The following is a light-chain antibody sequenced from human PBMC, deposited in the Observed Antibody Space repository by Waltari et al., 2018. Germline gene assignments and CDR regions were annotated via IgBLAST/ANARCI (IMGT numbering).Light chain of an antibody. Sequence: SSELTQDPAVSVALGQTVTITCQGDRFRNYFASWYQQKPGQAPILVMYARDNRPAEIPDRFSGSTSGDTSSLTITGAQAEDEADYYCDSRDTSGDPVVFGGGTKLTVL. CDR1: RFRNYF. J-gene: IGLJ2*01. V-gene: IGLV3-19*01. CDR2: ARD. CDR3: DSRDTSGDPVV.